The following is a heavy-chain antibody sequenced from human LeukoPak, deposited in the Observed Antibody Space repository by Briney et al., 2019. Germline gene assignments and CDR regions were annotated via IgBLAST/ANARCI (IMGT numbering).Heavy chain of an antibody. Sequence: ASVKVSCKVSGYTLTELSMHWVRQAPGKGLEWMGGFDPEDGETIYAQKFQGRVTMTEDTSTDTAYMELSSLRSEDTAVYYCARDPLARPYDFWSGYPMGGENWFDPWGQGTLVTVSS. CDR1: GYTLTELS. J-gene: IGHJ5*02. V-gene: IGHV1-24*01. CDR2: FDPEDGET. CDR3: ARDPLARPYDFWSGYPMGGENWFDP. D-gene: IGHD3-3*01.